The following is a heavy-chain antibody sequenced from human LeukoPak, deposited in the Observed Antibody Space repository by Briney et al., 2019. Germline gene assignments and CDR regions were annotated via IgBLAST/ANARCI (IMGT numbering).Heavy chain of an antibody. Sequence: ASVKVSCKASGYTFTGYYMHWVRQAPGQGLERMGWISAYNGNTNYAQKLQGRVTMTTDTSTSTAYMELRSLRSDDTAVYYCARGISDFWSGYYTDYYFDYWGQGTLVTVSS. V-gene: IGHV1-18*04. J-gene: IGHJ4*02. CDR3: ARGISDFWSGYYTDYYFDY. D-gene: IGHD3-3*01. CDR2: ISAYNGNT. CDR1: GYTFTGYY.